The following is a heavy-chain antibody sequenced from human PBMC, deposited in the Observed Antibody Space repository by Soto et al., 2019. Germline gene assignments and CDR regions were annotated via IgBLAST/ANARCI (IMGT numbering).Heavy chain of an antibody. CDR2: INSDGSST. CDR1: GFTFSSYW. V-gene: IGHV3-74*01. CDR3: AIPTDMISPYNWFDP. J-gene: IGHJ5*02. D-gene: IGHD3-16*01. Sequence: GGSLRLSCAASGFTFSSYWMHWVRQAPGKGLVWVSRINSDGSSTSYADSVKGRFTISRDNAKNTLYLQMNSLRAEDTAVYYCAIPTDMISPYNWFDPWGQGTLVTVSS.